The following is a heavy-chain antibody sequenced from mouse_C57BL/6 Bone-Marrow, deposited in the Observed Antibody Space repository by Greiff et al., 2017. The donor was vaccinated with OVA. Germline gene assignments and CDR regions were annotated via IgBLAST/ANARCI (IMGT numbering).Heavy chain of an antibody. J-gene: IGHJ1*03. CDR3: ARKNYGSSYTWYFDV. CDR1: GFSLSTSGMG. V-gene: IGHV8-12*01. CDR2: IYWDDDK. D-gene: IGHD1-1*01. Sequence: QVTLKVCGPGILQSSQTLSLTCSFSGFSLSTSGMGVSWIRQPSGKGLEWLAHIYWDDDKRYNPSLKSRLTISKDTSRNQVFLKITSVDTADTATYYCARKNYGSSYTWYFDVWGTGTTVTVSS.